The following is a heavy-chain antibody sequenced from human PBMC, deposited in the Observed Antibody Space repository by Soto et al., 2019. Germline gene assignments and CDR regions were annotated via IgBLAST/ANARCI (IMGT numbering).Heavy chain of an antibody. J-gene: IGHJ6*02. D-gene: IGHD2-21*02. V-gene: IGHV5-51*01. CDR3: ARRSYCDGDCTRRPYDYYGMDV. Sequence: EVQLGRSGAEVKKPGESLKISCKGSGYSFTSYHIVGVRQMPVKGLEWMGIIYPGDSETRYSPSLQGQVTMSADKSTSTAYLQWSSLKASDTAMYYCARRSYCDGDCTRRPYDYYGMDVWGQGTTVTVSS. CDR1: GYSFTSYH. CDR2: IYPGDSET.